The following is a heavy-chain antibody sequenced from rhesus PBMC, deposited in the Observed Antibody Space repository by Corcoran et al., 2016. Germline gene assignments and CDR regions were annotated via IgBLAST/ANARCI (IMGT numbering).Heavy chain of an antibody. CDR3: ASTHGSGYSYGLDS. Sequence: EVQLVQSGAEVKRPGGSLKFSCKTSGSAFTSYCTCWVRQIPGKGLEWMGAIDPSDSDTRYSPSFQGQVTISADKSISTAYLQWSSLKASDSATYYCASTHGSGYSYGLDSWGQGVVVTVSS. D-gene: IGHD5-24*01. CDR1: GSAFTSYC. J-gene: IGHJ6*01. V-gene: IGHV5-2*01. CDR2: IDPSDSDT.